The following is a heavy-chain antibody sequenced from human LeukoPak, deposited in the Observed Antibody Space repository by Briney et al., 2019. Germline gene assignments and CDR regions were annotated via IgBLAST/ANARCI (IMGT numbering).Heavy chain of an antibody. CDR2: ISGSGGST. J-gene: IGHJ6*02. Sequence: PGGSLRLSCAASGFTFSSYAMSWVRQAPGKGLEWVSAISGSGGSTYYADSVKGRFTISRDNSKNTLYLQMNSLRAEDTAVYYCARDKYYYGSGSWRYYYYGMDVWGQGTTVTVSS. D-gene: IGHD3-10*01. V-gene: IGHV3-23*01. CDR1: GFTFSSYA. CDR3: ARDKYYYGSGSWRYYYYGMDV.